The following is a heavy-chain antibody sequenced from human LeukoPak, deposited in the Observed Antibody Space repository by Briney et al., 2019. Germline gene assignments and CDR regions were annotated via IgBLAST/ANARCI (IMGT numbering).Heavy chain of an antibody. Sequence: GGALRLSCAASGFTFSSYSMNWARQAPGKGLEWVSSISSSSSYIYYADSVKGRFTISRDNAKNSLYLQMNSLKTEDTAVYYCTSDIWFGELLGMDVWGKGTTVTVSS. CDR3: TSDIWFGELLGMDV. V-gene: IGHV3-21*04. D-gene: IGHD3-10*01. CDR2: ISSSSSYI. J-gene: IGHJ6*04. CDR1: GFTFSSYS.